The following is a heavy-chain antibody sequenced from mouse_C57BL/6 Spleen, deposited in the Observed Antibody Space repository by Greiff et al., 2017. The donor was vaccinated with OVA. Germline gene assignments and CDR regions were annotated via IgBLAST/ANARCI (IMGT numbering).Heavy chain of an antibody. Sequence: QVQLKESGAELVKPGASVKMSCKASGYTFTSYWITWVKQRPGQGLEWIGDIYPGSGSTNYNEKFKSKATLTVDTSSSTAYMQLSSLTSEDSAVYYGARGHDYDVAWFAYWGQGTLVTVSA. CDR2: IYPGSGST. CDR3: ARGHDYDVAWFAY. CDR1: GYTFTSYW. D-gene: IGHD2-4*01. V-gene: IGHV1-55*01. J-gene: IGHJ3*01.